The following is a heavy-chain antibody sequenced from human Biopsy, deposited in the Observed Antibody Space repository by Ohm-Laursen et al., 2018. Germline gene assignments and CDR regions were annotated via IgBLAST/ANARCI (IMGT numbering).Heavy chain of an antibody. V-gene: IGHV1-2*02. CDR1: GYAVNDYF. CDR2: ISPNSGGT. J-gene: IGHJ3*01. CDR3: ARDIMNRIAGLVARSDVFDV. D-gene: IGHD3-16*01. Sequence: GASVKVSCKGSGYAVNDYFLHWLRQAPGQGPEWMGWISPNSGGTNYAQKFQGKVTMTTDTSPSTVYLELRRLISDDTAVYYCARDIMNRIAGLVARSDVFDVWGQGTLVTVSS.